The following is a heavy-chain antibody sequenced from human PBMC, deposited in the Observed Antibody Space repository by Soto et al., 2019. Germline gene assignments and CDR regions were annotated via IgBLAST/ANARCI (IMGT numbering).Heavy chain of an antibody. D-gene: IGHD3-10*01. J-gene: IGHJ4*02. CDR3: AGSKTRGVILDY. Sequence: SETLSLTCTVSGVSIRNYFWSWIRQPPGKGLEWIGYIYYSVGSTYSPSLASRVTTSVDTSKSQVSLRVSSVTAADTAVYYCAGSKTRGVILDYWGQGTLVTVSS. V-gene: IGHV4-59*01. CDR1: GVSIRNYF. CDR2: IYYSVGS.